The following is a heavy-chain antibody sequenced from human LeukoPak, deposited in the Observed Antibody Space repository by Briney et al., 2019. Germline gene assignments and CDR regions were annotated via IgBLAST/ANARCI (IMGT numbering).Heavy chain of an antibody. Sequence: SETLSLTCTVSGGSISSGGYYWSWIRQPPGKGLEWIGYIYHSGSTYYNPSLKSRVTISVDRSKNQFSLKLSSVTAEDTAVYYCARDLGGGSYYFDYWGQGTLVTVSS. J-gene: IGHJ4*02. CDR3: ARDLGGGSYYFDY. V-gene: IGHV4-30-2*01. CDR1: GGSISSGGYY. D-gene: IGHD1-26*01. CDR2: IYHSGST.